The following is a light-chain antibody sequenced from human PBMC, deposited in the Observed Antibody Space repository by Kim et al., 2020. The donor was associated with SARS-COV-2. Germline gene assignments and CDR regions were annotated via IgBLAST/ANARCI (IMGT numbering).Light chain of an antibody. CDR2: DTS. V-gene: IGLV7-46*01. Sequence: PGATVHPSCGSVAGVCTSAHYPYWLQQKPGQAPRTMIYDTSNKHSWAPARFSGSLLGGKAALTLSAAQPEDEADYYCFLSYSGARVFGGGTQLTVL. J-gene: IGLJ3*02. CDR3: FLSYSGARV. CDR1: AGVCTSAHY.